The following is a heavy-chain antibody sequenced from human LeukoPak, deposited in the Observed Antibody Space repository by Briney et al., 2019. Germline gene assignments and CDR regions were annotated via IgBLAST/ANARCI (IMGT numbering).Heavy chain of an antibody. J-gene: IGHJ4*02. Sequence: SGPTLVKPTQTLTLTCTFSGFSLSTSGVGVGWIRQPPGKALERLALIYWDDDKRYSPSLKSRLTITKDTSKNQVVLTMTNMDPVDTATYYCAHRREDYGDYRYYFDYWGQGTLVTVSP. CDR1: GFSLSTSGVG. CDR2: IYWDDDK. V-gene: IGHV2-5*02. CDR3: AHRREDYGDYRYYFDY. D-gene: IGHD4-17*01.